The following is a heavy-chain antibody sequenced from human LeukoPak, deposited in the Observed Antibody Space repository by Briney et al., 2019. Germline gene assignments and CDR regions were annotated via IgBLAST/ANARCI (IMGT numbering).Heavy chain of an antibody. CDR1: GGTFSSYA. CDR2: IIPILGIA. CDR3: ARVPPIAVAGIDY. V-gene: IGHV1-69*04. Sequence: GASVKVSCKASGGTFSSYAISRVRQAPGQGLEWMGRIIPILGIANYAQKFQGRVTITADKSTSTAYMELSSLRSEDTAVYYCARVPPIAVAGIDYWGQGTLVTVSS. J-gene: IGHJ4*02. D-gene: IGHD6-19*01.